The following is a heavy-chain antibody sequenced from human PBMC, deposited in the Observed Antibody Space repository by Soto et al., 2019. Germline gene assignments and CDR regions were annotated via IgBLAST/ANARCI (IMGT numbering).Heavy chain of an antibody. D-gene: IGHD6-19*01. CDR3: ARPLVAPVAGPYYYGMDV. Sequence: PGESLKISCAASGFTFNTYGFNWVRQASGKGLEWVAVIWYDGNTKYYADSVKGRFTISRDNLKNTLYLQMNSLTAEDTAVYYCARPLVAPVAGPYYYGMDVWGQGTTVTVSS. J-gene: IGHJ6*02. CDR2: IWYDGNTK. V-gene: IGHV3-33*01. CDR1: GFTFNTYG.